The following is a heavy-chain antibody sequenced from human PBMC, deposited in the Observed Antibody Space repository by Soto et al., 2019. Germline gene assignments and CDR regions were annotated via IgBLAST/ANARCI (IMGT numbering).Heavy chain of an antibody. CDR1: GGTFSSYA. CDR2: IIPIFGTA. D-gene: IGHD3-10*01. Sequence: SVKVSCKASGGTFSSYAISWVRQAPGQGLEWMGGIIPIFGTANYAQKFQGRVTITADESTSTAYMELSSLRSEDTAVYYCARDRYYGSIFAFDIWGQGTMVTVSS. CDR3: ARDRYYGSIFAFDI. J-gene: IGHJ3*02. V-gene: IGHV1-69*13.